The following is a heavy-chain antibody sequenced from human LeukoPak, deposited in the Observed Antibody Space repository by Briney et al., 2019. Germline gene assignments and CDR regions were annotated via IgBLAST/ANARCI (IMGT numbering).Heavy chain of an antibody. V-gene: IGHV3-48*01. CDR2: ISSSSIGI. D-gene: IGHD1-26*01. J-gene: IGHJ6*03. Sequence: PGGSLRLSCAASGFTFSSHRMNWVRQAPGKGLEWVSDISSSSIGIHYADSVTGRFTISRDNAKNSLYLQMNSLRVEDTAVYYCARDSGRYGYYMDVWGKGTTVTVSS. CDR3: ARDSGRYGYYMDV. CDR1: GFTFSSHR.